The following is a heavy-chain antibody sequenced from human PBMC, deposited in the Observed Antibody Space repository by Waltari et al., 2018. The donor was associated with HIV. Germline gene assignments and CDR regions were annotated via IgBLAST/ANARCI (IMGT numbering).Heavy chain of an antibody. Sequence: EVQLVESGGGLVQPGGSLRLSCAASGCPFSSYWMSWVRQAPGKGLEWVANIKQDGSEKYYVDSVNGRFTISRDNAENSLYLQMNSLRAEDTAVYYCARGGFYGSGSKVNWGQGTLVTVSS. J-gene: IGHJ4*02. CDR1: GCPFSSYW. CDR3: ARGGFYGSGSKVN. V-gene: IGHV3-7*04. D-gene: IGHD3-10*01. CDR2: IKQDGSEK.